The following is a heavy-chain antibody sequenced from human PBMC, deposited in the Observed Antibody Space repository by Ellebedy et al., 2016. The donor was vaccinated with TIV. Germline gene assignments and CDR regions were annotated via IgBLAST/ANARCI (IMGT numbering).Heavy chain of an antibody. J-gene: IGHJ4*02. D-gene: IGHD1-1*01. CDR2: IYIDGRP. V-gene: IGHV3-53*01. CDR1: GFTVGSYY. Sequence: GGSLRLXXAASGFTVGSYYMNWVRQVPGKGLEWVSIIYIDGRPLYADSVQGRFTISRDNSKNTLSLQMNSLRVEDTAVYYCARATQYNRGDNWGRGTLVTVSA. CDR3: ARATQYNRGDN.